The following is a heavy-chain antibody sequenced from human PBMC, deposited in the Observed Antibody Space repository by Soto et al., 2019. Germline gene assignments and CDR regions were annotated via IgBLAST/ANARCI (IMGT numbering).Heavy chain of an antibody. D-gene: IGHD2-21*02. Sequence: TLSLTCTVSGSSIRSTDYYWSWIRRAPGKGLEWIGYVYYTGSTYYNPSLMSRLTISVDTSNNQFSLKLTSVTAAETAVYYCVRTAREGAVAPHWFDRWGQGTQVTVSS. J-gene: IGHJ5*02. CDR1: GSSIRSTDYY. CDR3: VRTAREGAVAPHWFDR. CDR2: VYYTGST. V-gene: IGHV4-30-4*01.